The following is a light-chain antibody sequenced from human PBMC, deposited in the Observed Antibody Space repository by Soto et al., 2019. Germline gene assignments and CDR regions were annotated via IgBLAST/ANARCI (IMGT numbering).Light chain of an antibody. CDR3: QQYNFWPPLT. J-gene: IGKJ4*01. Sequence: IVLTQSPATLSVSPGERATLSCRASQSVSSNLAWYQQKPGQAPRLLIYGASTRATGIPARFSGSGSGTEFTLTISSLQSEDFAVYYCQQYNFWPPLTFGGGTKVDIK. CDR1: QSVSSN. CDR2: GAS. V-gene: IGKV3-15*01.